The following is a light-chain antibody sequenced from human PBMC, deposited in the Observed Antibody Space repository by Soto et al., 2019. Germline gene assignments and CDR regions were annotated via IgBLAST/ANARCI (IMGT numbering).Light chain of an antibody. CDR2: DVS. Sequence: EIVLTQSPGTLSLSPGESATLSCRASQSVNSNYLAWYQQKPGQAPRLLIYDVSSRPAGIPDRFSGSGSGTDFTLTISRLEPEDFAVYYCQQYGSLVTFGGGTKVEI. CDR1: QSVNSNY. V-gene: IGKV3-20*01. J-gene: IGKJ4*01. CDR3: QQYGSLVT.